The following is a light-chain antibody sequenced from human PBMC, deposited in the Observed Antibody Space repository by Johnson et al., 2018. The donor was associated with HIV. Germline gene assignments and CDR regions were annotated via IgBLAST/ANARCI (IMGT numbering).Light chain of an antibody. V-gene: IGLV1-51*02. CDR1: SSNIGNNY. CDR3: GTWDSSLSAGV. J-gene: IGLJ1*01. CDR2: ENN. Sequence: QSVLTQPPSVSAAPGQKVTISCSGSSSNIGNNYVSWYQQLPGTAPKLLIYENNKRPSGIPDRFSGSKSGTSATLGITGLQTGDEADYYCGTWDSSLSAGVFGTGTKVIVL.